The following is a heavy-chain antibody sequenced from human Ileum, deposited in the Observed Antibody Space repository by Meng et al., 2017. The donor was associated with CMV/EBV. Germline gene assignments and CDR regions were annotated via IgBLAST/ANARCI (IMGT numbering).Heavy chain of an antibody. J-gene: IGHJ4*02. CDR1: GFTFSSYA. V-gene: IGHV3-23*01. D-gene: IGHD3-10*01. Sequence: EVKLLEFGGGWVQPGGSLRLSCAASGFTFSSYAMSWVRQAPGKGLEWVSTIVGTADKTYYADSVNGRFTISRDNSKNTLYLQMNSLRAEDTAVYYCAKKLLWSHDYFDCWGQGTLVTVSS. CDR2: IVGTADKT. CDR3: AKKLLWSHDYFDC.